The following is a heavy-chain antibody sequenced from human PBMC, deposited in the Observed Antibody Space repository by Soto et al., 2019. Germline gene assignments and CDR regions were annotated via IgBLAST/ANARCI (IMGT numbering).Heavy chain of an antibody. D-gene: IGHD2-15*01. J-gene: IGHJ3*02. CDR1: GFTFDDYA. Sequence: GGSLRLSCAASGFTFDDYAMHWVRQAPGKGLEWVSGISWNSGSIGYADSVKGRFTISRDNAKNSLYLQMNSLRAEDTALYYCAASRHPEGLLLGSFAFDIWGQGTMVTVSS. V-gene: IGHV3-9*01. CDR3: AASRHPEGLLLGSFAFDI. CDR2: ISWNSGSI.